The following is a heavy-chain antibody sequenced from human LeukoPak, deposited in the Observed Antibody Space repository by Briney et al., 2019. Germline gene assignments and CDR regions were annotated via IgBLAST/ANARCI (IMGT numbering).Heavy chain of an antibody. J-gene: IGHJ5*02. CDR3: ARQGYCSGASCHWSRWFDP. CDR2: ISSSSSYI. V-gene: IGHV3-21*01. D-gene: IGHD2-15*01. CDR1: GFTFSSYS. Sequence: TGGSLRLSCAASGFTFSSYSMNWVRQAPGKGLEWVASISSSSSYIYYADSVKGRFTISRDNAKNSLYLQMNSLRAEDTAVYYCARQGYCSGASCHWSRWFDPWGQGTLVTVSS.